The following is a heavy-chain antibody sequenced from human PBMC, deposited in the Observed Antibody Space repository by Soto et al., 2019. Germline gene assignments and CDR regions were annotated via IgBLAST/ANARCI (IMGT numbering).Heavy chain of an antibody. V-gene: IGHV3-7*03. CDR2: IKQDGSEE. CDR1: GFTFSSYW. D-gene: IGHD3-22*01. Sequence: GGSLRLSCAASGFTFSSYWMSWVRQAPGKGLEWVANIKQDGSEEYYVDSVKGRFTISRDNAKNSLYLQMNSLRAEDTAVYYCARVPYYYDSSGYSYWYFDLWGRGTLVTVSS. J-gene: IGHJ2*01. CDR3: ARVPYYYDSSGYSYWYFDL.